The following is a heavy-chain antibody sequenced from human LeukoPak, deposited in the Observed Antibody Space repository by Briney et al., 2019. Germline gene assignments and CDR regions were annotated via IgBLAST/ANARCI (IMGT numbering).Heavy chain of an antibody. CDR1: GFTFSSYG. CDR2: IRSDGSNK. CDR3: AKDGMLYGDTGYYYYYMDV. V-gene: IGHV3-30*02. J-gene: IGHJ6*03. Sequence: GGSLRLSCAASGFTFSSYGMHWVRQAPGKGLEWVTFIRSDGSNKYYADSVKGRFTISRDNSKNTLYLQMNSLRAEDMAVYYCAKDGMLYGDTGYYYYYMDVWGKGTTVTVSS. D-gene: IGHD4-17*01.